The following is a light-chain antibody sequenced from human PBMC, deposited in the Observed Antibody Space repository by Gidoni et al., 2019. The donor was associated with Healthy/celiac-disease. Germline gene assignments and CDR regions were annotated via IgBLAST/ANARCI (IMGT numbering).Light chain of an antibody. CDR2: EGS. Sequence: QSALTPPASVSGSPGQSITISCTGTSSDVGSYNLVSWYQQHPGKAPKLMIYEGSKRPPGVSNRFSGSKSGNTASRTISGLQAEDEADYYCCSYAGSSTVVFGGGTKLTVL. CDR3: CSYAGSSTVV. V-gene: IGLV2-23*01. CDR1: SSDVGSYNL. J-gene: IGLJ2*01.